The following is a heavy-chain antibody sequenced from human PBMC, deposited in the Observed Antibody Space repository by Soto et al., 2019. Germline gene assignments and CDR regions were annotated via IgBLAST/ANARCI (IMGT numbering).Heavy chain of an antibody. J-gene: IGHJ4*02. V-gene: IGHV4-31*03. Sequence: QVQLLESGPGLVKPSQTLSLTCTVSGGSISSGGYYWSWIRQHPGKGLEWIGYIYYRGSTYYNPSLKSRVTISVDTSKNQFSLNLSSVTAADTAVYYCAREGPTLSFDYWGQGTLVTVSS. D-gene: IGHD2-15*01. CDR2: IYYRGST. CDR1: GGSISSGGYY. CDR3: AREGPTLSFDY.